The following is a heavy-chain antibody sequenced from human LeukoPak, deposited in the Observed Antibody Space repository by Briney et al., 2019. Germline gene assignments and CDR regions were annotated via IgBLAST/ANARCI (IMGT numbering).Heavy chain of an antibody. CDR1: GYTFTSYG. J-gene: IGHJ4*02. CDR3: AKGDGGLGAY. Sequence: ASVKVSCKASGYTFTSYGISWVREAPGQGLEWMGWISAYNGNTNYAQKRQGRVTMTADTSTSTAYMELRSLRSDDTAVYYCAKGDGGLGAYWGQGTLVTVSS. CDR2: ISAYNGNT. V-gene: IGHV1-18*04. D-gene: IGHD3-16*01.